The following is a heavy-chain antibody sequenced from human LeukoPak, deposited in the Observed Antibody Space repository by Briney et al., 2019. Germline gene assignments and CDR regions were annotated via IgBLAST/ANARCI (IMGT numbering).Heavy chain of an antibody. CDR1: GYNFTDYY. Sequence: GASVKVSCTASGYNFTDYYLHWVRQAPGQGLEWMGWINPKSGGPNYAQKFQGRVTMTRDTSISTAYMELRSLRSDDTAVYYCGRGSQDFDYWGQGTLVTVSS. CDR2: INPKSGGP. V-gene: IGHV1-2*02. J-gene: IGHJ4*02. D-gene: IGHD1-26*01. CDR3: GRGSQDFDY.